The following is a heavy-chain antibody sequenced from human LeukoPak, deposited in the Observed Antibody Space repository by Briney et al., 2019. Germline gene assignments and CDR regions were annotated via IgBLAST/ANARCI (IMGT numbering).Heavy chain of an antibody. CDR3: AKDQGYSGSYLGY. J-gene: IGHJ4*02. CDR2: IGGRGGST. CDR1: GFSFTTYS. V-gene: IGHV3-23*01. Sequence: GGSLRLSCVASGFSFTTYSMHWVRQAPGKGLEWVSVIGGRGGSTYYADSVKGRFTISRDNSKNTLYLQMNSLRAEDTAGYYCAKDQGYSGSYLGYWGQGTLVTVSS. D-gene: IGHD1-26*01.